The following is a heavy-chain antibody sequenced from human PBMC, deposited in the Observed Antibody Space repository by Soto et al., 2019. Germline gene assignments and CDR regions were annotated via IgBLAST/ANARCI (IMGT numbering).Heavy chain of an antibody. CDR3: AKGRGGGDY. Sequence: QVQLVESGGGVVQPGRSLRLSCAASGFSFSSYGMHWVRQAPGKRLEWVAVISYDGSNKYYADSVKGRFTISRDNSKNTLYLQMNSLRAEDTAVYYCAKGRGGGDYWGQGTLVTVSS. CDR2: ISYDGSNK. D-gene: IGHD3-16*01. J-gene: IGHJ4*02. CDR1: GFSFSSYG. V-gene: IGHV3-30*18.